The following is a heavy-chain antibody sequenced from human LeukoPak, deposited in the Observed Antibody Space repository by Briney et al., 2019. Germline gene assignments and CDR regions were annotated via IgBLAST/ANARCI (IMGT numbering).Heavy chain of an antibody. CDR3: AKDRDY. Sequence: GGSLRLSCTGSGFTFSSCAMSWVRQAPGKGLEWVSAISESGDATYYADSVRGRFTISRDNSKNTLYLQMNRLRVDDTAIYYCAKDRDYWGQGTLVTVSS. CDR2: ISESGDAT. J-gene: IGHJ4*02. V-gene: IGHV3-23*01. CDR1: GFTFSSCA.